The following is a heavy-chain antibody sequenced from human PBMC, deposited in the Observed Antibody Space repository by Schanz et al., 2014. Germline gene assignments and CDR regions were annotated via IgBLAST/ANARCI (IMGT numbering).Heavy chain of an antibody. D-gene: IGHD3-22*01. CDR1: GFTLSNSD. J-gene: IGHJ4*02. Sequence: EVQLVESGGGLVQPGGSLRLSCAASGFTLSNSDMHWVRQGTGKGLEWVSTIGYLGDTYYPDSVKGRFTVSRDSGQNSLYLQMNSLRAGDTAVYYCAKDPSHGDYDYYFDYWGQGTLVTVSS. CDR2: IGYLGDT. V-gene: IGHV3-13*01. CDR3: AKDPSHGDYDYYFDY.